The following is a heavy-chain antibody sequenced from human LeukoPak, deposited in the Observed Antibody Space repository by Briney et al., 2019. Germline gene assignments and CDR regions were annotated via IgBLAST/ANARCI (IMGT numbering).Heavy chain of an antibody. CDR3: AKDNYYDSSGPSLFDY. Sequence: GGSLRLSCAASGFTFSSYGMHWVRQAPGKGLEWVAVISYDGSNKYYADSAKGRFTISRDNSKNTLYLQMNSLRAEDTAVYYCAKDNYYDSSGPSLFDYWGQGTLVTVSS. D-gene: IGHD3-22*01. CDR2: ISYDGSNK. CDR1: GFTFSSYG. J-gene: IGHJ4*02. V-gene: IGHV3-30*18.